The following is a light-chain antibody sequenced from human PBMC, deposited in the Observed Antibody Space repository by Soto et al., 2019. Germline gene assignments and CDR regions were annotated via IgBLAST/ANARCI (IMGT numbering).Light chain of an antibody. V-gene: IGLV2-14*01. CDR2: EVS. CDR1: SSDVGDYNY. J-gene: IGLJ1*01. Sequence: QSVLTQPASVSGSPGQSITISCTGTSSDVGDYNYVSWYQQHPGKAPKLMIYEVSYRPSGVSNRFSGSKSGNTASLTISGLQAEDEAEYYCSSYTSSSTLVFGTGTKVTVL. CDR3: SSYTSSSTLV.